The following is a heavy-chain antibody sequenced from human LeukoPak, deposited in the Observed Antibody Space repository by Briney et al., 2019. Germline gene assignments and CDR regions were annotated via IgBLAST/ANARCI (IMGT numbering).Heavy chain of an antibody. CDR2: IRPDGSNQ. J-gene: IGHJ4*02. D-gene: IGHD6-13*01. CDR3: AEDSNWAVDY. Sequence: GSLRLSCAASGFTFRSFGMHWVRQAPGKGLEWVAFIRPDGSNQYYADSVRGRFTISRDNSKNTLYMQVNSLRGEDTAVYYCAEDSNWAVDYWGQGTLVTVSS. V-gene: IGHV3-30*02. CDR1: GFTFRSFG.